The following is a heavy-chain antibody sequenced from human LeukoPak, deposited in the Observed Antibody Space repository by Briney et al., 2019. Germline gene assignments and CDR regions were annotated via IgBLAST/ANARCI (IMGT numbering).Heavy chain of an antibody. J-gene: IGHJ4*02. CDR1: GFTFSSYN. Sequence: QPGGSLLLSCAASGFTFSSYNMNWVRQAPGKGLEWVSSISYSSRARYYADSVKGRFTISRDNFKDSLYLQMDSLRAEDTAVYYCARAYCSSTSCFGWGQGTLVTVSS. CDR2: ISYSSRAR. V-gene: IGHV3-48*01. CDR3: ARAYCSSTSCFG. D-gene: IGHD2-2*01.